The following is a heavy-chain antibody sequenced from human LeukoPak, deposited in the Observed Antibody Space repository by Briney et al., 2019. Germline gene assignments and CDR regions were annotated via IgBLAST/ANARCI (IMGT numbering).Heavy chain of an antibody. CDR2: ISYDGSNK. CDR3: AKGSDWVLSISDY. J-gene: IGHJ4*02. Sequence: QPGRSLRLSCAASGFTFSSYGMHWVRQAPGKGLEWVAVISYDGSNKYYADSVKGRFTISRDNSKNTLYLQMNSLRAEDTAVYYCAKGSDWVLSISDYWGQGALVTVSS. V-gene: IGHV3-30*18. D-gene: IGHD2-21*02. CDR1: GFTFSSYG.